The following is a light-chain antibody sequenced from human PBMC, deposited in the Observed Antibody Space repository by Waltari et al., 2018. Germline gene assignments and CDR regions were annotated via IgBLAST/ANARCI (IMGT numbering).Light chain of an antibody. CDR3: QQYGSSPLWT. J-gene: IGKJ1*01. Sequence: EIVLTQSPGTLSLSPGERATLSCRASQSVSSSYLAWYQQKPGQAPRLFIYGASSRATGIPDRFSGSGSGTDFTLTISRLEPEDFAVYYCQQYGSSPLWTFGQGTKVEIK. V-gene: IGKV3-20*01. CDR1: QSVSSSY. CDR2: GAS.